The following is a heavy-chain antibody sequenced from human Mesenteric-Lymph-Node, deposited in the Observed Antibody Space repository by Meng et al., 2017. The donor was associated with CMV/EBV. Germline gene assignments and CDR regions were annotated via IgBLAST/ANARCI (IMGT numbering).Heavy chain of an antibody. CDR2: INHSGST. Sequence: QVYLQLWGAGLLKPSETLSLTCAVYGGSFSGYYWSWIRQPPGKGLEWIGEINHSGSTNYNPSLKSRVTISVDTSKNQFSLKLSSVTAADTAVYYCARHQRWLKSEGGFNYWGQGTLVTVSS. J-gene: IGHJ4*02. CDR3: ARHQRWLKSEGGFNY. V-gene: IGHV4-34*01. D-gene: IGHD4-23*01. CDR1: GGSFSGYY.